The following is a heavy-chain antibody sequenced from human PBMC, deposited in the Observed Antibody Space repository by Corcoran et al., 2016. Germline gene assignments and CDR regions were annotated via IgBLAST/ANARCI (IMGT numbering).Heavy chain of an antibody. D-gene: IGHD2-2*01. Sequence: QVQLQESGPGLVKPSETLSLTCTVSGGSINNYYWSWIRQPPGKGLEWIVYIHSGGTTKYNPSLNSRVTISVDPSKNQFFLELRSVTAADTAVYYCARHMPGPFDIWGQGTVVTVSS. CDR3: ARHMPGPFDI. CDR2: IHSGGTT. V-gene: IGHV4-59*01. J-gene: IGHJ3*02. CDR1: GGSINNYY.